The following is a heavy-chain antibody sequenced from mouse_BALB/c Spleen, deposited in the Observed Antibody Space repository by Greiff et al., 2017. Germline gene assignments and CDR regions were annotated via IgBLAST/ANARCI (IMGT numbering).Heavy chain of an antibody. CDR3: AREGYDGFAY. Sequence: EVQRVESGGGLVKPGGSLKLSCAASGFTFSSYAMSWVRQTPEKRLEWVASISSGGSTYYPDSVKGRFTISRDNARNILYLQMSSLRSEDTAMYYCAREGYDGFAYWGQGTLVTVSA. CDR2: ISSGGST. V-gene: IGHV5-6-5*01. D-gene: IGHD2-2*01. J-gene: IGHJ3*01. CDR1: GFTFSSYA.